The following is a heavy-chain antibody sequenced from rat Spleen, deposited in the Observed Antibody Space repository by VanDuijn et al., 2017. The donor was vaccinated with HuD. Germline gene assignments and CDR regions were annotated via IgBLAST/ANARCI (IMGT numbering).Heavy chain of an antibody. J-gene: IGHJ2*01. V-gene: IGHV5-7*01. CDR3: TRHPDYSNYFDY. CDR1: GFTFSDYD. D-gene: IGHD1-1*01. Sequence: EVQLVESGGGLVQPGRSLKLSCAASGFTFSDYDMAWVRQAPKKGLEWVAFISFDGSSTYYRDSVKGRFTISRDNAKSTLYLQMDSLRSEDTATYYCTRHPDYSNYFDYWGQGVMVTVSS. CDR2: ISFDGSST.